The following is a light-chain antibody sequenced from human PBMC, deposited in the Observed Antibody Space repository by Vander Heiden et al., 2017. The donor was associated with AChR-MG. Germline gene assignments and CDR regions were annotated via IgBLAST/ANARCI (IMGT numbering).Light chain of an antibody. CDR1: LTVTSR. Sequence: DIQMTQSPSTLSASVGDRVTITCRAGLTVTSRLAWYQQKPGRAPKLLIYESSNLESGVPSRFSGRGSGTEFTLTISSLQPDDSATYFCQQDNSSPHTFGQGTKLEIK. CDR3: QQDNSSPHT. J-gene: IGKJ2*01. V-gene: IGKV1-5*03. CDR2: ESS.